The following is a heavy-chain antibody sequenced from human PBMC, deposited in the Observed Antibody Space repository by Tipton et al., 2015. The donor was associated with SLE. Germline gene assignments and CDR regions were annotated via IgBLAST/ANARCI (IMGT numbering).Heavy chain of an antibody. V-gene: IGHV4-4*08. CDR1: GGSISGYY. CDR3: ARGMTSYDAFDI. CDR2: IYTSGST. J-gene: IGHJ3*02. Sequence: TLSLTCTVSGGSISGYYWSWIRQPPGKGLEWIGYIYTSGSTNYNPSLKSRVTISVDTSKNQFSLKLSSVTAADTAVYYCARGMTSYDAFDIWGQGTMVTVSS. D-gene: IGHD2-21*02.